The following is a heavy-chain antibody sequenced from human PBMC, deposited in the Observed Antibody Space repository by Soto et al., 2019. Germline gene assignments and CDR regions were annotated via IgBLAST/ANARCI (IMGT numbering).Heavy chain of an antibody. Sequence: QVQLVQSGAEVKKPGSSVKVSCKASGGTFSSYAISCVRQAPGQGLEWMGGIIPIFGTANYAQKFQVRVTITADESTSTAYMELSSLRSEDTAVYYCAGAKRYCSSTSCYMLDPWGQGTLVTVSS. D-gene: IGHD2-2*02. CDR2: IIPIFGTA. CDR3: AGAKRYCSSTSCYMLDP. CDR1: GGTFSSYA. J-gene: IGHJ5*02. V-gene: IGHV1-69*01.